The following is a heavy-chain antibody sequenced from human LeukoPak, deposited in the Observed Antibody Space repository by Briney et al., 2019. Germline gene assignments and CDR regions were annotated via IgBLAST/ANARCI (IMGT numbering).Heavy chain of an antibody. CDR3: ARGYVLVPAAMGY. CDR2: ISYDGSNK. Sequence: GRSLRLSCAASGFTFSSYAMHWVRQAPGKGLEWVAVISYDGSNKYYADSVKGRFTISRDNSKNTLYLQMNSLRAEDTAVYYCARGYVLVPAAMGYWGQGTLVTVSS. D-gene: IGHD2-2*01. CDR1: GFTFSSYA. J-gene: IGHJ4*02. V-gene: IGHV3-30*04.